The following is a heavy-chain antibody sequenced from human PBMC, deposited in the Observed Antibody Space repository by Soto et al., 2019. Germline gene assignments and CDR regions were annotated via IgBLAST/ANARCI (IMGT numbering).Heavy chain of an antibody. V-gene: IGHV3-23*01. Sequence: PGGSLRLSCAASGFTFSSYAMSWVRQAPGKGLEWVSAISGSGGSTYYADSVKGRFTISRDNSKNTLYLQMNSLRAEDTAVYYCAKTYYGDAHYYYYMDVRAKGTTVTVSS. CDR3: AKTYYGDAHYYYYMDV. D-gene: IGHD4-17*01. CDR2: ISGSGGST. CDR1: GFTFSSYA. J-gene: IGHJ6*03.